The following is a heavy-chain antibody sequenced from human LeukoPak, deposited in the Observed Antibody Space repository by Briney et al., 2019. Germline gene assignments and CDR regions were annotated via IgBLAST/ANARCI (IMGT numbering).Heavy chain of an antibody. CDR1: GYTFTGYY. Sequence: ASVKVSCKASGYTFTGYYMHWVRQAPGQGLEWMGWSNPNSGGTNYAQKFQGRVTMTRDTSSSTAYMELSRLRSDDTAVYYCARDVKQNRAFDIWGQGTMVTVSS. J-gene: IGHJ3*02. V-gene: IGHV1-2*02. CDR3: ARDVKQNRAFDI. CDR2: SNPNSGGT. D-gene: IGHD2/OR15-2a*01.